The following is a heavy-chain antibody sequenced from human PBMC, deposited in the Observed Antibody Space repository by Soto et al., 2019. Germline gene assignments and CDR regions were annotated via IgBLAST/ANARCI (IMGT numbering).Heavy chain of an antibody. J-gene: IGHJ6*02. Sequence: VRLVQSGAEVKKPGSSVRVSCRAPGDIFTRYSFSWVRQAPGQGLEWMGGVIPVFGTSNYGRKFQGRVMITADKSANTAFLDMSGLRYDDTAVYYCAGAPAGDYYYYYKFDIWGQGTAVTVSS. CDR1: GDIFTRYS. V-gene: IGHV1-69*06. D-gene: IGHD2-21*02. CDR2: VIPVFGTS. CDR3: AGAPAGDYYYYYKFDI.